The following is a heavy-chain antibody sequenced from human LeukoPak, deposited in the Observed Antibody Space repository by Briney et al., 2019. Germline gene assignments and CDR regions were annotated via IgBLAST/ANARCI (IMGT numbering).Heavy chain of an antibody. D-gene: IGHD3-10*01. CDR1: GFTFSSYG. CDR3: ARAGITMVRGVAYEAFDI. V-gene: IGHV3-33*01. J-gene: IGHJ3*02. CDR2: IWYDGSNK. Sequence: PGGSLRLSCAASGFTFSSYGMHWVRQAPGKGLEWVAVIWYDGSNKYYADSVKGRFTISRDNSKNTLYLQMNSLRAEDTAVYYCARAGITMVRGVAYEAFDIWGQGTMATVSS.